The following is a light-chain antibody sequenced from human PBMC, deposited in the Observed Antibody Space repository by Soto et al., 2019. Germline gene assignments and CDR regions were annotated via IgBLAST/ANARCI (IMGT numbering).Light chain of an antibody. V-gene: IGKV1-5*03. CDR3: QQYSTYPWT. CDR2: KAS. J-gene: IGKJ1*01. CDR1: QTSTL. Sequence: DIQMTQSPSTLSASVGDRVTITCRASQTSTLLAWYQQRPGKAPNLLIYKASSLESGVPSRFSGSGSGTEFTLTISILQPDDFATYFCQQYSTYPWTFGQGTKVEVK.